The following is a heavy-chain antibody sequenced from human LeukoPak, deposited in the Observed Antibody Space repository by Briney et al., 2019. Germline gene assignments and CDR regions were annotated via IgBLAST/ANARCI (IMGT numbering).Heavy chain of an antibody. CDR1: GGSISSYY. CDR2: IYYSGST. Sequence: SETLSLTCTVSGGSISSYYWSWIRQPPGKGLEWIGYIYYSGSTNYNPSLKSRVTISADTSKNQYSLELSSVTAADTAVYYCARGSYYYYGMDVWGQGTTVTVSS. CDR3: ARGSYYYYGMDV. J-gene: IGHJ6*02. V-gene: IGHV4-59*01.